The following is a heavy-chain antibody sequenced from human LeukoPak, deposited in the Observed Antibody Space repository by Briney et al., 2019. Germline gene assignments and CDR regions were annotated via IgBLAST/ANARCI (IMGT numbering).Heavy chain of an antibody. CDR2: IYHSGSI. D-gene: IGHD3-10*01. Sequence: PSETLSLTCTVSGGSISSYYWSWIRQPPGKGLEWIGSIYHSGSIYYNPSLKSRVTISVDTSKNQFSLNLSSVTAADTAVYYCARDATYGPVPFPTWGQGTLVTVSS. V-gene: IGHV4-59*12. J-gene: IGHJ5*02. CDR1: GGSISSYY. CDR3: ARDATYGPVPFPT.